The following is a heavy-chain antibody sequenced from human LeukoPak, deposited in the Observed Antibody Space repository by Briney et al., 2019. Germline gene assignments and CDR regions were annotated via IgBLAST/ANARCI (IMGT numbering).Heavy chain of an antibody. J-gene: IGHJ4*02. D-gene: IGHD3-10*01. CDR2: IIPILGIA. CDR1: GGTFSTYT. V-gene: IGHV1-69*02. CDR3: ARGPDYTSGSPYLDH. Sequence: SVKVSCKASGGTFSTYTISWVRQAPRQGLEWMGRIIPILGIANYAQKFQGRVTITADKSTSTAYMELSSLRSEDTAVYYCARGPDYTSGSPYLDHWGQGTLVTVSS.